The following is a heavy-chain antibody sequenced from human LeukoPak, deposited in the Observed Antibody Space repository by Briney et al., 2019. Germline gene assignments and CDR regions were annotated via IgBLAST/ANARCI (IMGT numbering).Heavy chain of an antibody. V-gene: IGHV4-38-2*01. D-gene: IGHD2-8*02. Sequence: SETLSLTCAVSGYSISSGYYWGWIRQPPGKGLEWIGSIYHSGSTYYNPSLKSRVTISVDTSKNQFSLKLSSVTAADTAVYYCALFAGGYWGQGTLVTVSS. CDR1: GYSISSGYY. J-gene: IGHJ4*02. CDR3: ALFAGGY. CDR2: IYHSGST.